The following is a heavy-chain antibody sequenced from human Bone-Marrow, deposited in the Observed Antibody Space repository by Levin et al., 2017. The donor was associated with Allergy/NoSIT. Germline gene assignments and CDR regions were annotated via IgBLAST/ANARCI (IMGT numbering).Heavy chain of an antibody. CDR3: ARHSSSVTLSPDFFYGLDV. D-gene: IGHD4-11*01. CDR2: IYPLDSDT. CDR1: GYNFRDYW. Sequence: GGSLRLSCQVSGYNFRDYWIAWVRQMPGKGPEWMGIIYPLDSDTRYSPAFQGQVRISADKSISTAYLQWSSLKVSDTAVYYCARHSSSVTLSPDFFYGLDVWGQGTSVTVSS. J-gene: IGHJ6*02. V-gene: IGHV5-51*01.